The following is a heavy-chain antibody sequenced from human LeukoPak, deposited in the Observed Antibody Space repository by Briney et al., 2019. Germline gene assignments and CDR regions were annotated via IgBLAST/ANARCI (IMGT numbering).Heavy chain of an antibody. Sequence: PSETLSLTCTASGGSISSYYWSWIRQSPGKGLEWIGYIFYSGSTSYNPSLKSRVTISIDTSKNHFSLKLSSVTAADTAVYYCAGGFDSNPDYWGQGTLVTASS. J-gene: IGHJ4*02. V-gene: IGHV4-59*01. CDR1: GGSISSYY. CDR2: IFYSGST. D-gene: IGHD3-16*01. CDR3: AGGFDSNPDY.